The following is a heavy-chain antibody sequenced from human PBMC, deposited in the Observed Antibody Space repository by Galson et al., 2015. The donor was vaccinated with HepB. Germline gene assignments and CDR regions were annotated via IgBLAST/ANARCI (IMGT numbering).Heavy chain of an antibody. D-gene: IGHD3-10*01. CDR2: ISYDGSNR. V-gene: IGHV3-30-3*01. J-gene: IGHJ4*02. CDR1: GFTFSNYA. Sequence: SLRLSCAASGFTFSNYAMHWVRQAPGKGLEWVALISYDGSNRYYADSAKGRFTISRDNSKNILYLQMHSLRAEDTAVYYCARDGAVYYASGTTFDYWGQGTLVTVSS. CDR3: ARDGAVYYASGTTFDY.